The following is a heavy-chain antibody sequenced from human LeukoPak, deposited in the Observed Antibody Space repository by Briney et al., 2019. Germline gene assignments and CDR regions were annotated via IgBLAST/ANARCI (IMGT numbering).Heavy chain of an antibody. V-gene: IGHV1-3*01. Sequence: ASVEVSCKASGYTFTSYAMHWVRQAPGQRLEWMGWINAGNGNTKYSQKFQGRVTITRDTSASTAYMELSSLRSEDTAVYYCASGYYDSSGYSLPVDYWGQGTLVTVSS. CDR1: GYTFTSYA. J-gene: IGHJ4*02. D-gene: IGHD3-22*01. CDR3: ASGYYDSSGYSLPVDY. CDR2: INAGNGNT.